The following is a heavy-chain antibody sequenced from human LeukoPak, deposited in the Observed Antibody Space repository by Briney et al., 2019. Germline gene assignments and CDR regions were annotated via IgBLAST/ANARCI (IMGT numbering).Heavy chain of an antibody. J-gene: IGHJ4*02. Sequence: SCKASGGTFSSYAMSWVRQAPGKGLEWVSAISGSGGSTYYADSVKGRFTISRDNSKNTLYLQMNSLRAEDTAVYYCAKAGYSSGWSPDYWGQGTLVTVSS. CDR3: AKAGYSSGWSPDY. CDR2: ISGSGGST. D-gene: IGHD6-19*01. V-gene: IGHV3-23*01. CDR1: GGTFSSYA.